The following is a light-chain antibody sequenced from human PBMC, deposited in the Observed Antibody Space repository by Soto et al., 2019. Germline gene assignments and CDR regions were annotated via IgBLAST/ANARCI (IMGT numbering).Light chain of an antibody. CDR1: QSVSNNY. CDR2: GAY. V-gene: IGKV3-20*01. J-gene: IGKJ1*01. Sequence: KRSPGTXSLKKKKRAPLTCRASQSVSNNYLAWYQQKPGTXPXXXIYGAYNRATGTTDRFTGSGSGTDLTLTFCCPENDDCAVYYCQQHFISGTVCHGTQVDI. CDR3: QQHFISGT.